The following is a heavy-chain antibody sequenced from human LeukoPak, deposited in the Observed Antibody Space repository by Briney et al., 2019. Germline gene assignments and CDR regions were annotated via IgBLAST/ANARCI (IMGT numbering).Heavy chain of an antibody. D-gene: IGHD2-15*01. CDR3: ARGPICSGGSCYSLNWFDP. J-gene: IGHJ5*02. CDR2: MNPNSGNT. V-gene: IGHV1-8*01. Sequence: GASVKVSRKASGYTFTSYDINWVRQATGQGLEWMGWMNPNSGNTGYAQKFQGRVTMTRNTSISTAYMELSSLRSEDTAVYYCARGPICSGGSCYSLNWFDPWGQGTLVTVSS. CDR1: GYTFTSYD.